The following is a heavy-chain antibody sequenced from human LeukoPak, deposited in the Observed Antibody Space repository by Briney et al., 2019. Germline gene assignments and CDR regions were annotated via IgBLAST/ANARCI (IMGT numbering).Heavy chain of an antibody. CDR1: GYSFTSYW. CDR3: ARISSGWYTLFDY. J-gene: IGHJ4*02. V-gene: IGHV5-51*01. D-gene: IGHD6-19*01. CDR2: IYPGDSDT. Sequence: LGESLKISCKGSGYSFTSYWIGWVRQMPGKVLEWMGIIYPGDSDTRYSPSFQGQVTISADKSISTPYLQWSSLKASDPAMYYCARISSGWYTLFDYWGQGTLVTVSS.